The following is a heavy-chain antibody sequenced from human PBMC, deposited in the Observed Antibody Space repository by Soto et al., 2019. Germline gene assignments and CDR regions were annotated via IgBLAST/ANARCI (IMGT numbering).Heavy chain of an antibody. J-gene: IGHJ4*02. CDR1: GGSISSSNW. CDR3: AMLGKGYDYVWGSYRLDY. V-gene: IGHV4-4*02. D-gene: IGHD3-16*02. Sequence: PSETLSLTCAVSGGSISSSNWWSWVRQPPGKGLEWIGEIYHSGSTNYNPSLKSRVTISVDKSKNQFSLKLSSVTAADTAVYYCAMLGKGYDYVWGSYRLDYWGQGTLVTVSS. CDR2: IYHSGST.